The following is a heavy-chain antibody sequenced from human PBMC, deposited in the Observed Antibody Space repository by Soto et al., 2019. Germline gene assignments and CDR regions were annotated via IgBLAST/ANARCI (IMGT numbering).Heavy chain of an antibody. J-gene: IGHJ6*02. CDR3: ARDNIAVAGTYYYYGMDV. CDR2: IYHSGST. D-gene: IGHD6-19*01. Sequence: SETLSLTCAVSCGSISSSNWWSWVRHPPGKGLEWIGEIYHSGSTNYNPSLKSRVTISVDKSKNQFSLKLSSVTAADTAVYYCARDNIAVAGTYYYYGMDVWGQGTTVT. V-gene: IGHV4-4*02. CDR1: CGSISSSNW.